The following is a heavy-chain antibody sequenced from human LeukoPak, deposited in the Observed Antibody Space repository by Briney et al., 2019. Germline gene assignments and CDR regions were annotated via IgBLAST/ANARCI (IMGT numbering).Heavy chain of an antibody. CDR2: IYYSGST. CDR3: ARGNWYFDL. J-gene: IGHJ2*01. V-gene: IGHV4-59*01. CDR1: GGSISTYY. Sequence: PSETLSLTCTVSGGSISTYYWSWIRQPPGKGLEWIGYIYYSGSTNYNPSLKSRVTISVDTSNTQFSLKLTSVTAADTAVYFCARGNWYFDLWGRGTLVTVSS.